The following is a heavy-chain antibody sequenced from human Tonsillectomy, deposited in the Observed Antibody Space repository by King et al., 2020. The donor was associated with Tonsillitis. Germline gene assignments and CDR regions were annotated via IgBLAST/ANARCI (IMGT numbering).Heavy chain of an antibody. D-gene: IGHD5-24*01. CDR2: IHYTGST. CDR1: GGSISSFY. J-gene: IGHJ4*02. Sequence: VQLQESGPGLVKPSETLSLTCTVSGGSISSFYWSWLRQPPGKGLEWIGYIHYTGSTNYNASLKSRVTISVDSSKNQLSLNLSSVTAADTAVYFCARVHGDGYTDYWGQGTLVTVSS. CDR3: ARVHGDGYTDY. V-gene: IGHV4-59*01.